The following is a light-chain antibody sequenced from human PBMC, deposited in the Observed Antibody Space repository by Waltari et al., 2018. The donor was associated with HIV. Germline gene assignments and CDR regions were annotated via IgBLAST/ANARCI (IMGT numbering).Light chain of an antibody. J-gene: IGLJ3*02. CDR3: QSYDISLSGLGV. V-gene: IGLV1-40*01. CDR1: SSNIGAGYD. Sequence: QSVLTQPPSVSGAPGQRVTISCTGSSSNIGAGYDVHWYQQLPGTAPKLLIYHKNTRPSGFPDRFSGSKSGTSASLAITGLQADDEADYYCQSYDISLSGLGVFGGGTKLTVL. CDR2: HKN.